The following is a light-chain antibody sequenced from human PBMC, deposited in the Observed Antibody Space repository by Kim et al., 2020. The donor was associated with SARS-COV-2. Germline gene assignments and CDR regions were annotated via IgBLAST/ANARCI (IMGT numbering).Light chain of an antibody. J-gene: IGKJ1*01. CDR2: GAS. CDR3: QQLHVYPRK. CDR1: QGISSS. V-gene: IGKV1-9*01. Sequence: DIQLTQSPSFLSASVEDRITITCRASQGISSSLAWYQQKPGKPPKLLIYGASTLQSEVPSRFSGSGSGTEFTLTISSLQPEDFATYYCQQLHVYPRKFGQGTKVDIK.